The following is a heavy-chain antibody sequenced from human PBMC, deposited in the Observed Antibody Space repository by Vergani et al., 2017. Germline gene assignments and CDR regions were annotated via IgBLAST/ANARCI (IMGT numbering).Heavy chain of an antibody. D-gene: IGHD7-27*01. J-gene: IGHJ3*02. CDR2: ISSSSSYI. CDR1: GFTFSSYS. V-gene: IGHV3-21*01. CDR3: ARDRSTLTEDPDAFDI. Sequence: EVQLVESGGGLVKPGGSLRLSCAASGFTFSSYSMNWVRQAPGKGLEWVSSISSSSSYIYYADSVKGRFTISRDNAKNSLYLQMNSLRAEDTAVYYRARDRSTLTEDPDAFDIWGQGTMVTVAS.